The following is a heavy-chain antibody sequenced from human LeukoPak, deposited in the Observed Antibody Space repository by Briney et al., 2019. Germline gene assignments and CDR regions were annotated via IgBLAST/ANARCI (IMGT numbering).Heavy chain of an antibody. CDR3: AKGDFVAISHSWFDP. CDR2: ISGSGGST. D-gene: IGHD2-15*01. Sequence: PGGSLRLSCAASGFTFSSYAMSWVRQAPGKGLEWVSAISGSGGSTYYADSVKGRFTISRDNSKNTLYLQMNSLRAEDTAVYYCAKGDFVAISHSWFDPWGQGTLVTVSS. J-gene: IGHJ5*02. V-gene: IGHV3-23*01. CDR1: GFTFSSYA.